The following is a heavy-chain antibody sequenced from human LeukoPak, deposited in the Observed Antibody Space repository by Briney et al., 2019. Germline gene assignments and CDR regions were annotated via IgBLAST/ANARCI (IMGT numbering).Heavy chain of an antibody. J-gene: IGHJ3*02. Sequence: ASVKVSCKASGYTFTGYYMHWVRQAPGQGLEWVGWINPNSGGTNYAQKFQGRVTMTRDTSISTAYMELSRLRSDDTAVYYCARDRIAVAGNDAFDIWGQGTMVTVSS. D-gene: IGHD6-19*01. CDR1: GYTFTGYY. CDR3: ARDRIAVAGNDAFDI. V-gene: IGHV1-2*02. CDR2: INPNSGGT.